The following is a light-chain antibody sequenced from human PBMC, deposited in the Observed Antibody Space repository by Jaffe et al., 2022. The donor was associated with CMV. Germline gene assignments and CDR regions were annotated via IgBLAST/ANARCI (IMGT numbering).Light chain of an antibody. CDR3: LLYFGASQWV. CDR1: TGAVTSNFY. V-gene: IGLV7-43*01. Sequence: QTVVTQEPSLTVSPGGTVTLTCASTTGAVTSNFYPNWFQQKPGQPPRTLVYRTSEKLSWTPARFSGSLLGGKATLTLSDVQPEDEADYYCLLYFGASQWVFGGGTKLTVL. CDR2: RTS. J-gene: IGLJ3*02.